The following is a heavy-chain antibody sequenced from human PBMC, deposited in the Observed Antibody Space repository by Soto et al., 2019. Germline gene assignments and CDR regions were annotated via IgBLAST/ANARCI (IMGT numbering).Heavy chain of an antibody. D-gene: IGHD6-13*01. V-gene: IGHV5-51*01. CDR3: ARKVGYSSSWHSDRNYYMDV. CDR1: GYSFTSYW. Sequence: PGESLKISCKGSGYSFTSYWIGWVRQMPGKGLEWMGIIYPGDSDTRYSPSFQGQVTISADKSISTAYLQWSSLKASDTAMYYCARKVGYSSSWHSDRNYYMDVWGKGTTVTVSS. J-gene: IGHJ6*03. CDR2: IYPGDSDT.